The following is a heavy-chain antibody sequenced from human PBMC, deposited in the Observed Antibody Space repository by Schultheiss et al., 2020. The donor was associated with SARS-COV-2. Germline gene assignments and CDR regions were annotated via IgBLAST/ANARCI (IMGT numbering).Heavy chain of an antibody. J-gene: IGHJ5*02. V-gene: IGHV1-18*01. CDR1: GYTFTSYG. CDR3: ARCYGSGSYYNENWFDP. Sequence: ASVKVSCKASGYTFTSYGISWVRQAPGQGLEWMGWISAYNGNTNYAQKVQGRVTMTTDTSTSTAYMELRSLRSDDTAVYYCARCYGSGSYYNENWFDPWGQGTLVTVSS. CDR2: ISAYNGNT. D-gene: IGHD3-10*01.